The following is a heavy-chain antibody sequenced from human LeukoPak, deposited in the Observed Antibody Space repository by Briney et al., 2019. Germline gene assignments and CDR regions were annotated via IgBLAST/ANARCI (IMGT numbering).Heavy chain of an antibody. CDR2: IYLGDSDT. CDR1: RYNFTNHW. Sequence: GESLKISCKGSRYNFTNHWIGWVRQMPGKGLEWMGIIYLGDSDTRYSPSFQGQVTISADKSITTAYLQWSSLKASDTAMYYCARQGEEWEPTFDYWGQGTLVTVSS. V-gene: IGHV5-51*01. J-gene: IGHJ4*02. CDR3: ARQGEEWEPTFDY. D-gene: IGHD1-26*01.